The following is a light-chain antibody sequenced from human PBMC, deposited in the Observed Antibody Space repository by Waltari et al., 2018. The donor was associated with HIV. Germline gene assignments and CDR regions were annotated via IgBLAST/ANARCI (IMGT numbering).Light chain of an antibody. CDR3: HQYYTTPHT. Sequence: DIVMTQSPDSLAVSLGERATINCKSSQNILHDSKNKNYLAWYQQRQGQPPKLLIFWASTRESGVPDRFSGSGSGTNFTLTVASLQAEDAADYYCHQYYTTPHTFGQGTKLEIK. V-gene: IGKV4-1*01. CDR1: QNILHDSKNKNY. CDR2: WAS. J-gene: IGKJ2*01.